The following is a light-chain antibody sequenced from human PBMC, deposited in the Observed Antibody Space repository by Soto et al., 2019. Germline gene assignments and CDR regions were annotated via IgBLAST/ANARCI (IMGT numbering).Light chain of an antibody. CDR3: QKSNSAPRT. Sequence: DIQMTQSPSSLSASVGDRVTITCRASQGISNYLAWWQQKPGKVPKLLIYAASTLQSGVPPRFSGSGSGTDFTLTISSPQPEDVATYYCQKSNSAPRTFGQGTKVEIK. CDR1: QGISNY. J-gene: IGKJ1*01. V-gene: IGKV1-27*01. CDR2: AAS.